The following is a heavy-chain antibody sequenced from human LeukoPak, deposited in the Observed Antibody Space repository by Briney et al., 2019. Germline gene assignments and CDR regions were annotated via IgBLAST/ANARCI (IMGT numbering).Heavy chain of an antibody. CDR1: GFTFSGSA. CDR2: IRSKANSYAT. CDR3: TRHGPSREAFCGSAGCYTDYYGMDI. V-gene: IGHV3-73*01. J-gene: IGHJ6*02. D-gene: IGHD2-2*02. Sequence: GGSLRLSCAASGFTFSGSAIHWVRQASGKGLEWVGRIRSKANSYATPYAASVKGRFTIFRDDSKNTAYLQMNSLRTEDTALYYCTRHGPSREAFCGSAGCYTDYYGMDIWGQGTTVTVSS.